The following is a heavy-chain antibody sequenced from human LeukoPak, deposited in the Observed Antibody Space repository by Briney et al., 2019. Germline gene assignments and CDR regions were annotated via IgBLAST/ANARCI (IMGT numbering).Heavy chain of an antibody. CDR1: GFTFSNAW. Sequence: GGSLRLSCAASGFTFSNAWMSWVRQAPGKRLEWVGRIKSKTDGGTTDYAAPVKGRFTISRDDSKNTLYLQMNSLKTEDTAVYYCTSNTYCGGDCYRDYWGQGTLVTVSS. V-gene: IGHV3-15*01. CDR2: IKSKTDGGTT. J-gene: IGHJ4*02. CDR3: TSNTYCGGDCYRDY. D-gene: IGHD2-21*02.